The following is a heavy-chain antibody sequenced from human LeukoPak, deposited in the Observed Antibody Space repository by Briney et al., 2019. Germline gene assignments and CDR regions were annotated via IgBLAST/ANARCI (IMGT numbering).Heavy chain of an antibody. CDR3: AKGFYDNSASGVFDI. J-gene: IGHJ3*02. Sequence: GGSLRLSRAASGFTFSSFATSWVRQAPGKGLEWVSGISASGGSTYYADSVKGRFTISRDNSKNTLYLQMNSLRAEDTAVYYCAKGFYDNSASGVFDIWGQGTMVTVSS. CDR2: ISASGGST. V-gene: IGHV3-23*01. D-gene: IGHD3-22*01. CDR1: GFTFSSFA.